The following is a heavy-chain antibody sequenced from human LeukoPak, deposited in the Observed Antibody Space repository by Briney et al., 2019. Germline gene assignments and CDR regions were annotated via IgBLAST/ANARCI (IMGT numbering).Heavy chain of an antibody. CDR1: GGSISSSSYY. V-gene: IGHV4-39*07. D-gene: IGHD4-17*01. Sequence: SETLSLTCTVSGGSISSSSYYWGWIRQPPGKGLEWIGSIYYSGSTYYNPSLKSRVTISVDTSKNQFSLKLSSVTAADTAVYYCARDRRYGDYPTFDYWGQGTLVTVSS. J-gene: IGHJ4*02. CDR2: IYYSGST. CDR3: ARDRRYGDYPTFDY.